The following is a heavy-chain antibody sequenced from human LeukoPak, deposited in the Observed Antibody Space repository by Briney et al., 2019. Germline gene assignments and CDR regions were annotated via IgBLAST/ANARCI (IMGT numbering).Heavy chain of an antibody. CDR3: ARVQGGGYRTADY. J-gene: IGHJ4*02. CDR1: GFTFSNYM. D-gene: IGHD6-19*01. V-gene: IGHV3-30*04. Sequence: GGSLRVSCAASGFTFSNYMMHWVRQAPGKGLDWVAVILVNGSYQYYADSVKGRFTISRDNSKNTLFLQMNSLRGEDSAIYFCARVQGGGYRTADYWGQGTLVTVSS. CDR2: ILVNGSYQ.